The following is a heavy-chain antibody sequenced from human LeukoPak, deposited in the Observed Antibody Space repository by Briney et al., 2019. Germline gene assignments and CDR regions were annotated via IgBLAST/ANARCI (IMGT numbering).Heavy chain of an antibody. Sequence: ASVKVSCKASGYTFTSYGISWVRQAPGQGLEWMGWISAYNGNTNYAQKLQGRVTMTEDTSTDTAYMELSSLRSEDTAVYYCATFRLVDYYFDYWGQGTLVTVSS. D-gene: IGHD2-15*01. J-gene: IGHJ4*02. V-gene: IGHV1-18*01. CDR1: GYTFTSYG. CDR2: ISAYNGNT. CDR3: ATFRLVDYYFDY.